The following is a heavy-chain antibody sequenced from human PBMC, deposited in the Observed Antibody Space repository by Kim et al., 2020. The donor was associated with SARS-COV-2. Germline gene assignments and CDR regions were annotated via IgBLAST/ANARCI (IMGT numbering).Heavy chain of an antibody. CDR2: IYYSGST. D-gene: IGHD3-22*01. CDR3: ASFTSFITTVPSGY. Sequence: SETLSLTCTVSGGSISSSSYYWGWIRQPPGKGLEWIGSIYYSGSTYYNPSLKSRVTISVDTSKNQFSLKLSSVTAADTAVYYCASFTSFITTVPSGYWGQGTLVTVSS. J-gene: IGHJ4*02. CDR1: GGSISSSSYY. V-gene: IGHV4-39*01.